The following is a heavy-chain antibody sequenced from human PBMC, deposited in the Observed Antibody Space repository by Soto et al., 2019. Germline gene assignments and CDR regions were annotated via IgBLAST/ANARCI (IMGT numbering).Heavy chain of an antibody. Sequence: DVQLVESGGGLVQPGGSLRLSCAASGFSFSTYWMTWVRQAPGKGLEWVANIKPDGSGKYYADSVKGRFTISRDNAKNPLSLQISSLKAEDSAVYYCSQGGHGDYCGQGTLVTVSS. D-gene: IGHD3-16*01. CDR3: SQGGHGDY. CDR2: IKPDGSGK. CDR1: GFSFSTYW. V-gene: IGHV3-7*03. J-gene: IGHJ4*02.